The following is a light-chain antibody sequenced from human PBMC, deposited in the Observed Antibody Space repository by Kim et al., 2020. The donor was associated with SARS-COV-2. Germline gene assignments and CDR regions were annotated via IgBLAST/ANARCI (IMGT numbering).Light chain of an antibody. J-gene: IGLJ2*01. CDR1: NIENKN. CDR2: RDK. V-gene: IGLV3-9*01. CDR3: QVWDRRPVV. Sequence: SYELTQPLSVSVALGQTATIPCGGNNIENKNVHWYHQRPGQAPVLVMYRDKKRPSGIPERLSGSNSGNTATLTISRVEAGDEGDYYCQVWDRRPVVFGGG.